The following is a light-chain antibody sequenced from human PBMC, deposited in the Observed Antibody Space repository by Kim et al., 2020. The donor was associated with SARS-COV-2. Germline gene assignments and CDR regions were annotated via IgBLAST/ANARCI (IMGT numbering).Light chain of an antibody. CDR2: GNS. Sequence: QRGTISSTGGSSNVGAGYDLHWYQRLPGTAPKLLIYGNSNRPSGVPDRFSGSKSGTSASLAITGLQAEDEADYYCQSYDSSLSGWVFGGGTQLTVL. J-gene: IGLJ3*02. CDR1: SSNVGAGYD. V-gene: IGLV1-40*01. CDR3: QSYDSSLSGWV.